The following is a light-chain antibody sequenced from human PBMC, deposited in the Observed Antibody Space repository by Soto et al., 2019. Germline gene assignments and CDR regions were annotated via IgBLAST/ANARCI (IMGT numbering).Light chain of an antibody. CDR1: QNVRSSY. CDR3: QQRSNWPIT. V-gene: IGKV3-11*01. CDR2: DAS. Sequence: EIVLTQSPGTLSLSPGARATLSCRASQNVRSSYVAWYQQKPGQAPRLLIYDASNRATGIPARFSGSGSGTDFTLTISSLEPEDFAVYYCQQRSNWPITFGQGTRLEIK. J-gene: IGKJ5*01.